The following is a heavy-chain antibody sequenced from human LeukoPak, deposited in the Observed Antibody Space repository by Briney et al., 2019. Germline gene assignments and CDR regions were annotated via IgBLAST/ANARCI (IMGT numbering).Heavy chain of an antibody. Sequence: ASVKVSCKASGFTFTSSAMQWVRQARGQRLEWIGWIVVGSGNTNYAQKFQERVTITRDMSTSTAYMELSSLRSEDTAVYYCAADPVLGYCSGDSFYPRPDDAFDIWGHGTIVTVSS. CDR2: IVVGSGNT. CDR3: AADPVLGYCSGDSFYPRPDDAFDI. V-gene: IGHV1-58*02. CDR1: GFTFTSSA. D-gene: IGHD2-15*01. J-gene: IGHJ3*02.